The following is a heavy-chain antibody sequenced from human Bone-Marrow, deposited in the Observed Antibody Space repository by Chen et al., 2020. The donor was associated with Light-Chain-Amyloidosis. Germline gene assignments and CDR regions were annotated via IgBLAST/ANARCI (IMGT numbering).Heavy chain of an antibody. J-gene: IGHJ4*02. D-gene: IGHD5-12*01. Sequence: GSGYTFPNYWIGWVHQMPGKGLEWMGVIYPDDSDARYSPSFEGQVTISADKSITTAYLQWRSLKASDTAMYYCARRRDGYNFDYWGQGTLVTVSS. V-gene: IGHV5-51*07. CDR3: ARRRDGYNFDY. CDR1: GYTFPNYW. CDR2: IYPDDSDA.